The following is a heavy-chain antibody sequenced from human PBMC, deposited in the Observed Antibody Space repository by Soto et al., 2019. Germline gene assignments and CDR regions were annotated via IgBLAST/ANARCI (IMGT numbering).Heavy chain of an antibody. Sequence: EVQLVESGGGLVQPGGSLRLSCAASGLTFSNFRMHWVRQAPGKGLVWVALISNDGRSTNHADSVKSRFTISSDNANSTLYLQLNSLRAEDTAVYYCARDTAGLSYWGQGTLVTVSS. CDR2: ISNDGRST. CDR1: GLTFSNFR. J-gene: IGHJ4*02. V-gene: IGHV3-74*01. CDR3: ARDTAGLSY. D-gene: IGHD2-21*02.